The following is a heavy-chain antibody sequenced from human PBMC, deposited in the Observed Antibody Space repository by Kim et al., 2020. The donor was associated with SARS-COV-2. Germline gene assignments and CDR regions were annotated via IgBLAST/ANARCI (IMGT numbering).Heavy chain of an antibody. CDR1: GYSFTSYW. V-gene: IGHV5-51*01. Sequence: GESLKISCKGSGYSFTSYWIGWVRQMPGKGLEWMGIIYPGDSDTRYSPSFQGQVTISADKSISTAYLQWSSLKASDTAMYYCARQSVDSSGYYYPGWFDPWGQGTLVTVSS. D-gene: IGHD3-22*01. J-gene: IGHJ5*02. CDR3: ARQSVDSSGYYYPGWFDP. CDR2: IYPGDSDT.